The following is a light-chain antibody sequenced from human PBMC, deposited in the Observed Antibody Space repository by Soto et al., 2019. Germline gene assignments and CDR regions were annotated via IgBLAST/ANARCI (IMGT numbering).Light chain of an antibody. CDR2: GAS. CDR1: QSVGNN. J-gene: IGKJ5*01. Sequence: VMTQSPANLSVSPGESATLSCRASQSVGNNLAWYQQKPGQAPRLLIYGASTRATGVPARFSGGGSGTEFTLSISSLQSEDFAIYYCQQYDNWPPITFGQGTRLEIK. CDR3: QQYDNWPPIT. V-gene: IGKV3-15*01.